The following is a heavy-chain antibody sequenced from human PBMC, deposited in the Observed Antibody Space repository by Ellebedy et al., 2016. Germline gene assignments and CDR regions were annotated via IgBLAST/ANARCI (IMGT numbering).Heavy chain of an antibody. Sequence: GSLRLSXTVSGGSISSSSYYWGWIRQPPGKGLEWIGSIYYSGSTYYNPSLKSRVTISVDTSKNQFSLKLSSVTAADTAVYYCARDGYNPRGGWFDPWGQGTLVTVSS. V-gene: IGHV4-39*07. CDR3: ARDGYNPRGGWFDP. CDR2: IYYSGST. D-gene: IGHD5-24*01. CDR1: GGSISSSSYY. J-gene: IGHJ5*02.